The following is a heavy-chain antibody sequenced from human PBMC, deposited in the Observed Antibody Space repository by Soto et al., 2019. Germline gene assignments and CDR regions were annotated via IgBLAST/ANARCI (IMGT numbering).Heavy chain of an antibody. Sequence: SETLSLTCTVSGGSICSYYWSWIRQPPGKGLEWIGYIYYSGSTNYNPSLKSRVTISVDTSKNQFSLKLSSVTAADTAVYYCARRTRSEDYDFWSGYYTSYYYYYMDVWGKGTTVTVSS. CDR3: ARRTRSEDYDFWSGYYTSYYYYYMDV. J-gene: IGHJ6*03. D-gene: IGHD3-3*01. V-gene: IGHV4-59*01. CDR1: GGSICSYY. CDR2: IYYSGST.